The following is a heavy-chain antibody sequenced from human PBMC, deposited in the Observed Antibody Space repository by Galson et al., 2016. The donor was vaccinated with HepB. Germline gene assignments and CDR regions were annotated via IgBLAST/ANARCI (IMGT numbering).Heavy chain of an antibody. J-gene: IGHJ6*02. D-gene: IGHD3-3*01. CDR2: LDKSGGAK. CDR3: VRGTSKSWYGYKRSYYYTMDV. CDR1: GFTFFTYA. V-gene: IGHV3-23*01. Sequence: SLRLSCAASGFTFFTYAMTWVRQAPGKGLEWVSTLDKSGGAKYYAGSLLGRFTVSRDNSKNTLYLEMNNLKTDDTGDYYCVRGTSKSWYGYKRSYYYTMDVWGRGTTVIVSS.